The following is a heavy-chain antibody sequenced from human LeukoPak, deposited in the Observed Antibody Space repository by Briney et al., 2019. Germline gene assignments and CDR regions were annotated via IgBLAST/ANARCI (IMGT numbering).Heavy chain of an antibody. CDR2: ISWNSGSI. CDR3: AKDIRPLFCWYFDL. V-gene: IGHV3-9*03. J-gene: IGHJ2*01. Sequence: GRSLRLSCAASGFTFDDYAMHWVRQAPGKGLEWVSGISWNSGSIGYADSVKGRFTISRDNAKNSLYLQMNSLRAEDMALYYCAKDIRPLFCWYFDLWGRGTLVTVSS. CDR1: GFTFDDYA. D-gene: IGHD3-3*01.